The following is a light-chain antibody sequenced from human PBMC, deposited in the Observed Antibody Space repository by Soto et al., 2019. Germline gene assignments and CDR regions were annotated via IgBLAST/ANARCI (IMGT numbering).Light chain of an antibody. CDR2: AAS. CDR1: QSISSY. CDR3: QQSYSTPVT. V-gene: IGKV1-39*01. Sequence: DIQMTQSPSSLSASVGDRVTITCRASQSISSYLNWYQQKPGKAPKLLIYAASSLQSGVPSRFSGSGSGTDFTLTISSLQPEDFEPYYCQQSYSTPVTFGGGTKVEIK. J-gene: IGKJ4*01.